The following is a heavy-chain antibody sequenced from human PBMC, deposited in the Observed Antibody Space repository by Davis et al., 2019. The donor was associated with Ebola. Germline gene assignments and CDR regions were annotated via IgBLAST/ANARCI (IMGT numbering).Heavy chain of an antibody. J-gene: IGHJ5*02. CDR1: GGSFSGYY. D-gene: IGHD6-6*01. V-gene: IGHV4-34*01. CDR3: ARGPRRGYSSSSRNWFDP. CDR2: INHIGST. Sequence: SETLSLTCAVYGGSFSGYYWSWIRQPPGKGLEWIGEINHIGSTNYNPSLKSRVTISVDTSKNQFSLKLSSVTAADTAVYYCARGPRRGYSSSSRNWFDPWGQGTLVTVSS.